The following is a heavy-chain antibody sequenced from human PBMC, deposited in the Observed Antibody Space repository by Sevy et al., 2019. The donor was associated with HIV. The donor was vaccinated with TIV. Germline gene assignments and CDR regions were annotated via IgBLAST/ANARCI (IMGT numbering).Heavy chain of an antibody. V-gene: IGHV3-23*01. CDR2: ISGSGGST. D-gene: IGHD3-10*01. J-gene: IGHJ5*02. CDR1: GFTFSSYA. Sequence: GESLKISCAASGFTFSSYAMSWVRQAPGKGLEWVSAISGSGGSTYYADSVKGRFTISRDNSKNTLYLQMNSLRAEDTAVYYCVKVGAGRITMVRGVPNWFDPWGQGTLVTVSS. CDR3: VKVGAGRITMVRGVPNWFDP.